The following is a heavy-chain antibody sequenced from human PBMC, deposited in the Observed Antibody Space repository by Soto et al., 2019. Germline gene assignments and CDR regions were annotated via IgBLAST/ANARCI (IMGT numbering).Heavy chain of an antibody. CDR2: VYNGGST. CDR1: GGSISSFY. Sequence: SETLSLTCAVSGGSISSFYWSWVRQPPGKGLEWIGHVYNGGSTNYNPSLQSRVTISGEESKNQFSLKLRSVTAADTAVYYCAGTIAITTTSYYYGMDVWGPGTTVTVSS. CDR3: AGTIAITTTSYYYGMDV. D-gene: IGHD2-21*01. V-gene: IGHV4-59*01. J-gene: IGHJ6*02.